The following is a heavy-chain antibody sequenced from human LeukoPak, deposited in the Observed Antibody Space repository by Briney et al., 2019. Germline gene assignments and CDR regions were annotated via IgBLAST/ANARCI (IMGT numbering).Heavy chain of an antibody. CDR3: ARDLGLDTTMIFFDY. V-gene: IGHV1-18*01. Sequence: ASVKVSCKASGYTFTSFGISWVRQAPGQGPEWMGWISAYNGNTDYVQKFQGRVTMTTDTSTNTAYMELRSLTSDDTAVYYCARDLGLDTTMIFFDYWGQGTLVTVSS. CDR1: GYTFTSFG. J-gene: IGHJ4*02. D-gene: IGHD5-18*01. CDR2: ISAYNGNT.